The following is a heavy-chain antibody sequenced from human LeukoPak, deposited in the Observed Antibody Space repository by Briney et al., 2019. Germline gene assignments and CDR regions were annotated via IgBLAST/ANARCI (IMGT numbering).Heavy chain of an antibody. CDR1: GYTFSSFS. CDR2: ISVRSNYI. Sequence: GGSLRLSCVASGYTFSSFSINWVRQAPGKGLEWVSSISVRSNYIYYADSVRGRFSISRDDARNSLYLQMDSLRGDDTAVYYCARLRRNSDSRGYYYYYDYWGQGTLVTVSS. CDR3: ARLRRNSDSRGYYYYYDY. V-gene: IGHV3-21*01. J-gene: IGHJ4*02. D-gene: IGHD3-22*01.